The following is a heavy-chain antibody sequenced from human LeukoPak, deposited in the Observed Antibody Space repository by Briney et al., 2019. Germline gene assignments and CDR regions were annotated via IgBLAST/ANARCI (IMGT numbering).Heavy chain of an antibody. CDR3: ARRESGLGGYFGY. CDR2: ISSSSSYI. V-gene: IGHV3-21*01. CDR1: GFTFSSYA. Sequence: GGSLRLSCAASGFTFSSYAMNWVRQAPGKGLEWVSSISSSSSYIYYADSVKGRFTISRDNAKNSLYLQMNSLRAEDTAVYYCARRESGLGGYFGYWGQGTLVTVSS. D-gene: IGHD3-22*01. J-gene: IGHJ4*02.